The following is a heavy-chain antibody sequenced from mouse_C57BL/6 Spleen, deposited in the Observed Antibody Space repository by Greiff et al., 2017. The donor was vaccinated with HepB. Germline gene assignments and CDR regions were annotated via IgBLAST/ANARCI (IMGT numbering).Heavy chain of an antibody. J-gene: IGHJ2*01. V-gene: IGHV1-39*01. Sequence: VQLQQSGPELVKPGASVKISCKASGYSFTDYNMNWVKQSNGKSLEWIGVINHNYGTTSYNQKFKGKATWTVDQSSSTAYMQLNSRTSEDSAVYYCARRGTPPGYFYYWGQGTTLTVSS. CDR1: GYSFTDYN. CDR3: ARRGTPPGYFYY. CDR2: INHNYGTT.